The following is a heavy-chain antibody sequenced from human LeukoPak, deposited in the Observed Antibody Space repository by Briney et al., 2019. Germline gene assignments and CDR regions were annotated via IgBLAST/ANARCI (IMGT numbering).Heavy chain of an antibody. D-gene: IGHD6-6*01. V-gene: IGHV3-23*01. CDR1: GFTFSSYG. J-gene: IGHJ6*03. Sequence: PGGSLRLSCAASGFTFSSYGMSWVRQAPGKGLEWVSAISGSGGSTYYADSVKGRFTISRDNSKNTLYLQMNSLRAEDTAVYYCAKTPSSSSYYYYYMDVWGKGTTVTVSS. CDR2: ISGSGGST. CDR3: AKTPSSSSYYYYYMDV.